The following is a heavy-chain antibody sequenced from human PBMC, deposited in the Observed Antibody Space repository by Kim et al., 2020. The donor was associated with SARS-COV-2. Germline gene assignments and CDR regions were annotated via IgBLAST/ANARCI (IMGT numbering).Heavy chain of an antibody. CDR3: ASDPPYSSSWYDTDY. J-gene: IGHJ4*01. V-gene: IGHV3-30*04. D-gene: IGHD6-13*01. Sequence: WGSLRLSCAASGFTFSSYAMHWVRQAPGKGLEWVAVISYDGSNKYYADSVKGRFTISRDNSKNTLYLQMNSLRAEDTAVYYCASDPPYSSSWYDTDYWG. CDR2: ISYDGSNK. CDR1: GFTFSSYA.